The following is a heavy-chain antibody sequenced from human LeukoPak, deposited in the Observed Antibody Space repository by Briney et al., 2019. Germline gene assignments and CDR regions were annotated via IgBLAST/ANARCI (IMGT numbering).Heavy chain of an antibody. Sequence: GGSLRLSCAASGFPFSEYSMNWVRQAPGKGLEWVAKIKKDGSEKDYVDSVKGRFTISRDDAKGSLYLQLNSLRVEDTAVYYCARGFQSGDSPVWGQGTLVTVSS. D-gene: IGHD2-21*02. V-gene: IGHV3-7*01. CDR2: IKKDGSEK. J-gene: IGHJ4*02. CDR1: GFPFSEYS. CDR3: ARGFQSGDSPV.